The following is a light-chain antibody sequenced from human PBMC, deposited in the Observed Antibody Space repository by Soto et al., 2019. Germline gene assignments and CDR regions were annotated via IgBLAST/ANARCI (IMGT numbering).Light chain of an antibody. CDR3: QQYNNGWT. CDR1: QSVTSY. J-gene: IGKJ1*01. V-gene: IGKV3-15*01. CDR2: GAS. Sequence: EVVMTQSPATLSVSVGERATLSCRTSQSVTSYLAWYQQKPGQAPRLLIYGASTRATGIPARFSGSGSGTEFTLTISSLQSEDSAVYYCQQYNNGWTFGQGTKVEIK.